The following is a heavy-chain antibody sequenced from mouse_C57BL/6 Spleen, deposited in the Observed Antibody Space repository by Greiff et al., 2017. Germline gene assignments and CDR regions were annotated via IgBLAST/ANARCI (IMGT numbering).Heavy chain of an antibody. CDR1: GYTFTSYW. CDR2: IDPSDSET. D-gene: IGHD3-2*02. V-gene: IGHV1-52*01. J-gene: IGHJ2*01. Sequence: QFQLQQPGAELVRPGSSVKLSCKASGYTFTSYWMHWVKQRPIQGLEWIGNIDPSDSETHYNQKFKDKATLTVDKSSSTAYMQLSSLTSEDSAVYYCARSGDSSGLDYWGQGTTLTVSS. CDR3: ARSGDSSGLDY.